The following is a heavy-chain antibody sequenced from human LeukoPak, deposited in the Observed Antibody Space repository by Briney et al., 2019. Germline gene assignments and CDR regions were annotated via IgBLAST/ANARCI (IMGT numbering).Heavy chain of an antibody. D-gene: IGHD1-1*01. V-gene: IGHV3-7*01. CDR1: EFTFSRYW. Sequence: GGSLRLSCAASEFTFSRYWMSWVRQAPGEGLEWVANVKHDGSEKYYADSVKGRFTISRDNSKNSLSLQMNSLRAEDTAAYYCARIMGEINGNAFDIWGQGTMVTVSS. J-gene: IGHJ3*02. CDR3: ARIMGEINGNAFDI. CDR2: VKHDGSEK.